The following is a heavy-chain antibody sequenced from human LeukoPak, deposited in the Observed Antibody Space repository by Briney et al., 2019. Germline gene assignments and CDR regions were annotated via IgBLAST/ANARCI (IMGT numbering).Heavy chain of an antibody. D-gene: IGHD2-2*01. CDR2: ISSSGSTI. CDR3: AREGCSSTSCYEEVGDY. CDR1: GFTFSDYY. V-gene: IGHV3-11*01. J-gene: IGHJ4*02. Sequence: PGGSLRLSCAASGFTFSDYYMSWIRQAPGKGLEWVSYISSSGSTIYYADSVKGRFTISRDNAKNSLYPQMNSLRAEDTAVYYCAREGCSSTSCYEEVGDYWGQGTLVTVSS.